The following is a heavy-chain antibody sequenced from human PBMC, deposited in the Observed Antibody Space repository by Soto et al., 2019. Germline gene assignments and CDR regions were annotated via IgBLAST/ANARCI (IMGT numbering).Heavy chain of an antibody. CDR3: AKGRGTNYYYHMDV. D-gene: IGHD1-26*01. CDR2: ITGSGDSA. J-gene: IGHJ6*03. Sequence: EVQLLESGGGLVQPGGSLRLSCAASGFTFNNYAISWVRQAPGKGLEWVSTITGSGDSAYYADSVKGRFIISRDNSKNTLYMQMHSLGAVDSAIYYCAKGRGTNYYYHMDVWGGGTTVTVSS. CDR1: GFTFNNYA. V-gene: IGHV3-23*01.